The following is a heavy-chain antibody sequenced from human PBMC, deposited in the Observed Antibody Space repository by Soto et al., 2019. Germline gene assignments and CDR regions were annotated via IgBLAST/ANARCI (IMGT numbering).Heavy chain of an antibody. CDR3: ARDFRPPYGVRYFDY. V-gene: IGHV3-30*14. Sequence: GGSLRLSCEASGFRFSTHSFHWVRQAPGKGLEWVAVISDDGSSINYADSVKGRFTISRHNSKNTLYLLMNSLRAEDTAVYYCARDFRPPYGVRYFDYWGQGTLVTVSS. J-gene: IGHJ4*02. CDR1: GFRFSTHS. CDR2: ISDDGSSI. D-gene: IGHD4-17*01.